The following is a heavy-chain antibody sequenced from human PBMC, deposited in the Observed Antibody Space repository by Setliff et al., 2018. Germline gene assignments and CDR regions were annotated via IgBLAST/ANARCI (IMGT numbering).Heavy chain of an antibody. CDR3: ARLALTGYDSSGYYYALEYYYYMDV. V-gene: IGHV3-20*04. Sequence: GGSLRLSCAASGFTFNDYGLTWLRRVPGKGLEWVSGIDWNGGRIGYADSVKGRFTISRDNRKNLLFLQMDSLRGEDTALYYCARLALTGYDSSGYYYALEYYYYMDVWGKGTTVTVSS. CDR1: GFTFNDYG. D-gene: IGHD3-22*01. J-gene: IGHJ6*03. CDR2: IDWNGGRI.